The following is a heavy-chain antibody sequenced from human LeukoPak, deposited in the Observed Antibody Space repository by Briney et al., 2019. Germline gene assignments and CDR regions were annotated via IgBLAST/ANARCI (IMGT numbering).Heavy chain of an antibody. CDR2: ISSSSSTI. Sequence: GGSLRLSCAASGFTFSSYSMNWVRQAPGKGLEWVSYISSSSSTIYYADSVKGRFTISRDNAKNSLYLQMNSLRDEDTAVYYCAREPDYGDYLFYYGMDVWGQGTTVTVSS. CDR1: GFTFSSYS. J-gene: IGHJ6*02. V-gene: IGHV3-48*02. D-gene: IGHD4-17*01. CDR3: AREPDYGDYLFYYGMDV.